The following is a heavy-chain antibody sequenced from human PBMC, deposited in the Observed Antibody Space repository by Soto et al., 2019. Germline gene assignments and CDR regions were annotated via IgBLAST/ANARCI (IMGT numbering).Heavy chain of an antibody. J-gene: IGHJ4*02. CDR1: GYTFTSYG. Sequence: ASVKVSCKASGYTFTSYGISWVRQAPGQGLEWMGWISAYNGNTNYAQKLQGRVTMTTDTSTSTAYMELRSLRSDDTAVYYCARAQPAYSSSWCGDGYFDYWGQGTLVTVSS. D-gene: IGHD6-13*01. V-gene: IGHV1-18*01. CDR2: ISAYNGNT. CDR3: ARAQPAYSSSWCGDGYFDY.